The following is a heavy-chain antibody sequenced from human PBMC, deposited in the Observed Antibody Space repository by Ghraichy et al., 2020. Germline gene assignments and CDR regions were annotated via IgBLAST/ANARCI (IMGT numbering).Heavy chain of an antibody. V-gene: IGHV3-9*01. Sequence: GGSLRLSCAASGFTFDDYAMHWVRQAPGKGLEWVSGISWNSGSIGYADSVKGRFTISRDNAKNSLYLQMNSLRAEDTALYYCAKDYAPYSSSDTLGYWGQGTLVTVSS. CDR3: AKDYAPYSSSDTLGY. CDR2: ISWNSGSI. D-gene: IGHD6-6*01. J-gene: IGHJ4*02. CDR1: GFTFDDYA.